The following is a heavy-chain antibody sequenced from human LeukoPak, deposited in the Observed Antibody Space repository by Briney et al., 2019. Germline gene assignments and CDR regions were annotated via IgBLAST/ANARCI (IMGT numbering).Heavy chain of an antibody. J-gene: IGHJ5*02. D-gene: IGHD2-21*02. CDR1: GGSISSYY. CDR2: MYYSGST. Sequence: ETLSLTCTVSGGSISSYYWSWIRQPPGKGLEWIGYMYYSGSTNYNPSLKSRVTISVDTSKNQFFLKLSSVTAADTAVYYCARRVTSNWFDPWGQGTLVTVSS. V-gene: IGHV4-59*08. CDR3: ARRVTSNWFDP.